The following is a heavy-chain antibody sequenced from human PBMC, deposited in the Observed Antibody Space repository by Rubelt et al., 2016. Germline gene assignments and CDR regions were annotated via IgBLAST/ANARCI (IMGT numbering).Heavy chain of an antibody. CDR2: INPNSGGT. CDR3: TRVGDYGDYDY. V-gene: IGHV1-2*02. Sequence: QVQLVQSGAEVKKPGASVKVSCKASGYTFTSYGISWVRQAPGQGLEWMGWINPNSGGTNYAQKFQGRVTMTRGTSISTAYMELSRLTSEDTALYYCTRVGDYGDYDYWGQGTLVTVSS. J-gene: IGHJ4*02. CDR1: GYTFTSYG. D-gene: IGHD4-17*01.